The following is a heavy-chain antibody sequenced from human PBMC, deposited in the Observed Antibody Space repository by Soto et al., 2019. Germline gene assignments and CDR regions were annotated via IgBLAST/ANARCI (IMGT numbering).Heavy chain of an antibody. CDR1: GYTFSSHA. D-gene: IGHD3-3*01. V-gene: IGHV1-3*01. Sequence: ASVKVSCKASGYTFSSHAMHWVRQAPGQRLEWMGWINASNGNTKYSQNFQGRVAITRDTSASTAYMELRSLRSEDTAVYYCARDGARITVFGVVYYFDYWGQGTLVTVSS. CDR3: ARDGARITVFGVVYYFDY. CDR2: INASNGNT. J-gene: IGHJ4*02.